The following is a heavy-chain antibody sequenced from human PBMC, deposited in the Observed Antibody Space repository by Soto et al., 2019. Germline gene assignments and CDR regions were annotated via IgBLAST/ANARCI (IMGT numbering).Heavy chain of an antibody. CDR3: ARDVFCGGAPACPDMDV. J-gene: IGHJ6*02. Sequence: ASVKVSCKASGYTFSGYSITWVRQAPGQGLEWMGQISGYNGNTNYARTLRDRLTLTTDTSTSTAYMELRSPTSDDTAVYYCARDVFCGGAPACPDMDVWGQGTTVTVSS. CDR2: ISGYNGNT. V-gene: IGHV1-18*04. D-gene: IGHD2-21*01. CDR1: GYTFSGYS.